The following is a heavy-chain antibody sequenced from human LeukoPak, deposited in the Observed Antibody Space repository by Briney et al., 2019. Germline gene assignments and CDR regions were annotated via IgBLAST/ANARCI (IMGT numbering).Heavy chain of an antibody. J-gene: IGHJ4*02. CDR2: ISWNSGSI. Sequence: GESLRLSCAASGFTFDDYAMHWVRQAPGKGLEWVSGISWNSGSIGYADSVKGRFTISRDNAKNSLYLQMNSLRAEDMALYYCAKGAHYDILTGSLDYWGQGTLVTVSS. CDR1: GFTFDDYA. V-gene: IGHV3-9*03. CDR3: AKGAHYDILTGSLDY. D-gene: IGHD3-9*01.